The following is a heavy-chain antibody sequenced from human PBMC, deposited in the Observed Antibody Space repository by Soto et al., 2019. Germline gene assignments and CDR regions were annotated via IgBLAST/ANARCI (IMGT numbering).Heavy chain of an antibody. J-gene: IGHJ6*02. D-gene: IGHD6-19*01. Sequence: ASFKVSFTASGYTFTSYYMDWVRQAPGQGLEVMGIINPSGGSTSYAQKLQGGVTMTRDTSTSTVYMELSSLRSEDTAVYYCARSGYSSGWYSYYYYYGMDVWGQGTTVTVS. CDR3: ARSGYSSGWYSYYYYYGMDV. CDR1: GYTFTSYY. V-gene: IGHV1-46*01. CDR2: INPSGGST.